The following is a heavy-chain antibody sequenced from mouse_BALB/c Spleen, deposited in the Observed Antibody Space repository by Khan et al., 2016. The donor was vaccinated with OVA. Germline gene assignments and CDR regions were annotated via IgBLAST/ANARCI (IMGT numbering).Heavy chain of an antibody. CDR2: INTYTGEP. CDR3: ARPPYFSYTLDY. Sequence: QIQLVQSGPELKKPGETVKISCKASGYTFPSYGMNWVKQSPGKALKWMGWINTYTGEPTYADDFTGRFAFSLETSASTAYLQINNLKNEDTATYFCARPPYFSYTLDYWGQGTSVTVSS. CDR1: GYTFPSYG. V-gene: IGHV9-3-1*01. J-gene: IGHJ4*01. D-gene: IGHD2-10*01.